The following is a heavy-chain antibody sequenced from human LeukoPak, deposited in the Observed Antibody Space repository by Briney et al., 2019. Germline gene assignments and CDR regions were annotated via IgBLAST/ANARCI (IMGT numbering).Heavy chain of an antibody. D-gene: IGHD1-26*01. V-gene: IGHV1-46*01. CDR1: GYTFTSYY. J-gene: IGHJ4*02. Sequence: ASVKVSCKASGYTFTSYYMHWVRQAPGQGLEWMGLINPTGGSTGYAQKFQGRVTMTRDMSTSTDYMELSSLRSEDTAVYYCARVGATSQPDYWGQGTLVTVSS. CDR2: INPTGGST. CDR3: ARVGATSQPDY.